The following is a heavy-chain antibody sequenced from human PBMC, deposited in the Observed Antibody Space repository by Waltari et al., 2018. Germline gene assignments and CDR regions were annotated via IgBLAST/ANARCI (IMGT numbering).Heavy chain of an antibody. CDR3: ARADTSTSYFYYYMDV. Sequence: QVQLQESGPGLVKPSETLSLTCPVSGGSTSTSYWSWARQSPGKGLEWIGYIHYSGSSVYNPSLRSRVAISLDTPNNQFSLRLRSVTAADAAIYYCARADTSTSYFYYYMDVWGKGTTVTVSS. J-gene: IGHJ6*03. CDR2: IHYSGSS. D-gene: IGHD1-26*01. CDR1: GGSTSTSY. V-gene: IGHV4-59*01.